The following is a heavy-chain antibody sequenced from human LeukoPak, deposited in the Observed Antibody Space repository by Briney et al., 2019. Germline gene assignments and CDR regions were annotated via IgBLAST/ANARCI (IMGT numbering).Heavy chain of an antibody. CDR3: VRCGGNNCRPGGDY. CDR2: ISDDGAST. D-gene: IGHD4-23*01. CDR1: GFRFSSSA. J-gene: IGHJ4*02. Sequence: PGGSLRLSCSASGFRFSSSAMHWVRQAPGKGLEYVSAISDDGASTYYTDSLKGRFTISRDNSKNTLYLQMSSLRPEDTAVYYWVRCGGNNCRPGGDYWGQGTLVTVSS. V-gene: IGHV3-64D*09.